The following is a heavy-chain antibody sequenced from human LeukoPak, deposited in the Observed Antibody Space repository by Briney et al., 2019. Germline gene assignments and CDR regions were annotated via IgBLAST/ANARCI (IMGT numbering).Heavy chain of an antibody. CDR3: ARGLYSYGSSVFDY. J-gene: IGHJ4*02. Sequence: ASVKVSCKASGYTFTSYDINWVRQATGQGLEWMGWMNPNSGSTGYAQKFQGRVTMTRNTSISTAYMELSSLRSEDTAVYYCARGLYSYGSSVFDYWGQGTPVTVSS. CDR2: MNPNSGST. D-gene: IGHD5-18*01. CDR1: GYTFTSYD. V-gene: IGHV1-8*01.